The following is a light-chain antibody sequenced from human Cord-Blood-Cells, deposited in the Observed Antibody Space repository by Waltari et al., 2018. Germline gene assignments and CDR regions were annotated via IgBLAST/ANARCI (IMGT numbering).Light chain of an antibody. CDR1: QSISSY. CDR3: QQSYSTPIT. V-gene: IGKV1-39*01. CDR2: AAS. Sequence: DIQMTQSPSSLSASVGDRVTITCRASQSISSYLNWYQQKPGKAPKLLIYAASSLQSGVPTRFSGSGSGTDLTLTTSSLQPEDFATDYCQQSYSTPITIGQGTRREIK. J-gene: IGKJ5*01.